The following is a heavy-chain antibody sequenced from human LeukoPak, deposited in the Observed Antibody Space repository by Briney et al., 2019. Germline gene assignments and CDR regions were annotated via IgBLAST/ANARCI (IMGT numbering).Heavy chain of an antibody. Sequence: GASVKVSCKASGYTFTSYYMHWVRQAPGQGLEWMGIINPSGGSTSYAQKFQGRVTMTRDTSTSTVYMGLSSLRSEDTAVYYCARGPPPPAAGVSDFDYWGQGTLVTVSS. CDR2: INPSGGST. CDR3: ARGPPPPAAGVSDFDY. V-gene: IGHV1-46*03. CDR1: GYTFTSYY. D-gene: IGHD2-2*01. J-gene: IGHJ4*02.